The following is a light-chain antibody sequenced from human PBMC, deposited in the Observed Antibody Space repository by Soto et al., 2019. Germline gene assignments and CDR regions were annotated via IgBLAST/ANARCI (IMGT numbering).Light chain of an antibody. CDR1: QSISRY. Sequence: EIVLTQSPGTLSLSPGERTTLSCRASQSISRYLAWYQQKPGQGPRLLIYGAFSRATGIPDRFSGSGSGTDFTLTISRLEPEDFAVYYCQQYGSSPVTFGQGTKVDIK. CDR3: QQYGSSPVT. J-gene: IGKJ1*01. CDR2: GAF. V-gene: IGKV3-20*01.